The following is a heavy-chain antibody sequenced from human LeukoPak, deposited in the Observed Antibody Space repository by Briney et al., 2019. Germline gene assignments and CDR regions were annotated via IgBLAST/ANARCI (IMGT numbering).Heavy chain of an antibody. CDR1: GFTFSSYA. J-gene: IGHJ6*03. CDR3: ARAATPTRSPYYYYYYMDV. Sequence: GGSLRLSCAASGFTFSSYAMHWVRQAPGKGLEWVAVISYDGSNKYYADSVKGRFTISRDNAKNSLYLQMNSLRAEDTAVYYCARAATPTRSPYYYYYYMDVWGKGTTVTISS. V-gene: IGHV3-30*04. CDR2: ISYDGSNK. D-gene: IGHD5-12*01.